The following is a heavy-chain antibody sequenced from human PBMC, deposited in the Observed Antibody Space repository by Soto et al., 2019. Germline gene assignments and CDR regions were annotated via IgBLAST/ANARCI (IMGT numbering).Heavy chain of an antibody. D-gene: IGHD6-6*01. Sequence: GGSLRLSCAASGFTFSSYAMSWVRQAPGKGLEWVSAISGSGGSTYYADSVKGRFTISRDNSKNTLYLQMNSLRAEDTAVYYCAKDKYSSSSANYYYYGMDVWGQWTTVTVSS. CDR2: ISGSGGST. CDR3: AKDKYSSSSANYYYYGMDV. V-gene: IGHV3-23*01. J-gene: IGHJ6*02. CDR1: GFTFSSYA.